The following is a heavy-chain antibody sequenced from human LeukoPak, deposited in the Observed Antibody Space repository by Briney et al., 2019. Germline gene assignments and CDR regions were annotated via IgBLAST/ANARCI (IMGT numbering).Heavy chain of an antibody. CDR2: IYYSGTT. CDR3: ARPGNSSYWYFDL. Sequence: SETLSLTCTVSGGSVSGYYWSWIRQPPGKGLEWIGYIYYSGTTLYSPSLKSRVTISVDTSENQFSLKLSSVTAADTAVYYCARPGNSSYWYFDLWGRGTLVTVSS. J-gene: IGHJ2*01. V-gene: IGHV4-59*08. CDR1: GGSVSGYY. D-gene: IGHD6-6*01.